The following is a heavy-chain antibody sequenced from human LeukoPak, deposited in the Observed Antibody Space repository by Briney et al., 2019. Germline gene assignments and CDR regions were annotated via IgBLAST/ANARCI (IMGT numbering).Heavy chain of an antibody. CDR1: GCTFSNYN. Sequence: PGGSLRLSCAASGCTFSNYNMNWVRQAPGKGLEWVSSISSSNNYIYYADSVKGRFTISRDNAKNSLYLQMNSLRAEDTAVYYCARRSPNYYFDYWGQGTPVTVSS. CDR3: ARRSPNYYFDY. CDR2: ISSSNNYI. V-gene: IGHV3-21*01. J-gene: IGHJ4*02.